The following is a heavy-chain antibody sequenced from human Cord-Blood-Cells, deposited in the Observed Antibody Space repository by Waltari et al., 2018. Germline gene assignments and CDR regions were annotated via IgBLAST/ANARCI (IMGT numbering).Heavy chain of an antibody. D-gene: IGHD2-2*01. V-gene: IGHV1-2*02. CDR2: INPNSGGT. J-gene: IGHJ1*01. Sequence: QVQLVQSGAEVKQPGDSVKLSCKASGYTFTGHYLHWVRQAPGNGLEWMGWINPNSGGTNYAQKFQGRVTMTRDTSISTAYMELSRLRSDDTAVYYCARVCLDCSSTSCYEYFQHWGQGTLVTVSS. CDR3: ARVCLDCSSTSCYEYFQH. CDR1: GYTFTGHY.